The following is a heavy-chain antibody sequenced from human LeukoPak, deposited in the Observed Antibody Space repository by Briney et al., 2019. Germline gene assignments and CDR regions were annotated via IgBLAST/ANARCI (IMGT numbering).Heavy chain of an antibody. CDR3: ARGGSLKPRYYYYGMDV. V-gene: IGHV4-39*07. J-gene: IGHJ6*02. CDR1: GGSISSSSYY. CDR2: IYYSGST. Sequence: PSETLSLTCTVSGGSISSSSYYWGWIRQPPGKGLEWIGSIYYSGSTYYNPSLKSRVTISVDTSKNQFSLKLSSVTAADTAVYYCARGGSLKPRYYYYGMDVWGQGTTVTVSS. D-gene: IGHD3-10*01.